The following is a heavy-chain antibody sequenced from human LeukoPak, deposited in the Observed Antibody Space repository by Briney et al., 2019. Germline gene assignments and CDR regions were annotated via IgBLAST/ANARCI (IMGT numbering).Heavy chain of an antibody. V-gene: IGHV4-39*07. CDR2: IYYSGST. CDR1: GGSISSSSYY. J-gene: IGHJ4*02. D-gene: IGHD1-26*01. CDR3: ARALWSWVGATFGGGSFDY. Sequence: PSETLSLTCTVSGGSISSSSYYWGWIRQPPGKGLEWIGSIYYSGSTYYNPSLKSRVTISVDTSKNQFSLKLSSVTAADTAVYYCARALWSWVGATFGGGSFDYWGQGTLVTVSS.